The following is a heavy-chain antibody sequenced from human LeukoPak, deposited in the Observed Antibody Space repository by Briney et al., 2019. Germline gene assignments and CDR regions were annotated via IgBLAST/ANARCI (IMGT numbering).Heavy chain of an antibody. J-gene: IGHJ3*02. CDR3: AREYAVGATYGDAFDI. D-gene: IGHD1-26*01. CDR2: ISNIGSTI. Sequence: GGSLRLSCAASGFTFSNYEMNWVRQAPGKGLEWISYISNIGSTIYYADSVKGRFSISRDDTKNSLSLQMNSLRAEDTAVYYCAREYAVGATYGDAFDIWGQGTMVTVSS. CDR1: GFTFSNYE. V-gene: IGHV3-48*03.